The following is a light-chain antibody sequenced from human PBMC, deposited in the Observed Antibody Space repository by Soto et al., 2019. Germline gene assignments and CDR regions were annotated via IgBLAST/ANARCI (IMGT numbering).Light chain of an antibody. CDR1: SSDVGTYNH. CDR3: SSHRIGSTLV. J-gene: IGLJ2*01. V-gene: IGLV2-14*01. Sequence: QSALTQPASVSGSPGQSITISCTGTSSDVGTYNHVSWYQQNAGKAPKLMIYDVSNRPSGVSNRFSGSKSGNTASLTISGLQAEDEAEYYCSSHRIGSTLVFGGGTKVTVL. CDR2: DVS.